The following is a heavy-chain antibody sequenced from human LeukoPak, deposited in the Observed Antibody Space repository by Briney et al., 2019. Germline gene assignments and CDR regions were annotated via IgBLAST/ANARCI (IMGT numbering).Heavy chain of an antibody. J-gene: IGHJ4*02. V-gene: IGHV4-39*01. CDR2: IYYTGNT. CDR1: GGSISSSSYY. CDR3: ARQTGSGLFILP. D-gene: IGHD3/OR15-3a*01. Sequence: PSETLSLTCTVSGGSISSSSYYWGWIRQPPGKGLEWIGSIYYTGNTYYNASLKSQVSISIDTSKNQFSLRLTSVTAADTAVYYCARQTGSGLFILPGGQGTLVTVSS.